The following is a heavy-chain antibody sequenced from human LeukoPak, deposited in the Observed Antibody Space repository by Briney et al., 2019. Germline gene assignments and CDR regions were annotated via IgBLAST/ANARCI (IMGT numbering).Heavy chain of an antibody. D-gene: IGHD6-19*01. Sequence: GGSLRLSCAASGFSFSSYAMSWVRQAPGKGLEWVSAISGSGGSTYYADSVKGRFTISRDNSKNTLYLQMNSLRAEDTAVYYCAKPQRSGWYNWFDPWGQGTLVTVSS. J-gene: IGHJ5*02. CDR2: ISGSGGST. CDR3: AKPQRSGWYNWFDP. CDR1: GFSFSSYA. V-gene: IGHV3-23*01.